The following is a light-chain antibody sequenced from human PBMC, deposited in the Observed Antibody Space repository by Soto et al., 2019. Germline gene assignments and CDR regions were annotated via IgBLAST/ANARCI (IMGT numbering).Light chain of an antibody. Sequence: DLVMTQSPLSLPVTPGEPASISCRSSQSLLHSNGYNYLDWYLQKPGQSPQLLIYLGSNRASGVPDRFSGSGSRTDFTLKISRVEAEDVGVYYCMQALQTPWTFGQGTKVEIK. CDR1: QSLLHSNGYNY. J-gene: IGKJ1*01. V-gene: IGKV2-28*01. CDR2: LGS. CDR3: MQALQTPWT.